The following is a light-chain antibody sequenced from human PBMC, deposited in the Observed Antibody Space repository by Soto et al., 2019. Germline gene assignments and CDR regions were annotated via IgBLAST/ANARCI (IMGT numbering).Light chain of an antibody. CDR3: SSYGGSNNLV. V-gene: IGLV2-11*01. CDR1: SSDVGGYNY. Sequence: QSALTQPRSVSGSPGQSVTISCTGTSSDVGGYNYVSWYQQHPGKAPKLMIYDVSKRPPGIPNRFSGSKSGNTASLTVSGLQTDDEADYYCSSYGGSNNLVFGTGTKVTVL. J-gene: IGLJ1*01. CDR2: DVS.